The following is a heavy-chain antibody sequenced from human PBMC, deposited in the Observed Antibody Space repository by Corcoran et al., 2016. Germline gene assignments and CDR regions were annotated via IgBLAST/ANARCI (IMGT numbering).Heavy chain of an antibody. CDR2: VNLSGGT. D-gene: IGHD6-13*01. V-gene: IGHV4-34*01. CDR1: GGSFSGYY. CDR3: ARGSIAARCNC. J-gene: IGHJ4*02. Sequence: QVQLQQWGARLLKPSESLSLTCAVYGGSFSGYYWTWIRQPPGKGLEWIGEVNLSGGTNYSPSLSRRVTISVDTSKNQLSLDLTSVTAADTAVYYCARGSIAARCNCWGQGTLVTGSS.